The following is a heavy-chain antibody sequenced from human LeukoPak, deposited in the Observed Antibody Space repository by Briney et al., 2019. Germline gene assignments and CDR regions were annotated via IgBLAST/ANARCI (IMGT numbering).Heavy chain of an antibody. V-gene: IGHV3-49*04. CDR2: IRNNAYGGTS. J-gene: IGHJ4*02. CDR1: GFNFGEYA. Sequence: PGGSLRLSCTASGFNFGEYAMSWVRQAPGKGLEWVGFIRNNAYGGTSEYAASVRGRFTISRDDSKSIAYIQMNSLKTEDTALYYSTRTISFIGVRDYWGQGTLVTVSS. CDR3: TRTISFIGVRDY. D-gene: IGHD6-6*01.